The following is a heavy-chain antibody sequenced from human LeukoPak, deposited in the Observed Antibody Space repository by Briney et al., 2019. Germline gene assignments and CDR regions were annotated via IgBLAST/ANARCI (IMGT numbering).Heavy chain of an antibody. J-gene: IGHJ4*02. V-gene: IGHV3-21*01. Sequence: GGSLRLSCAASGFTFSSYSMNWVRQAPGKGLEWISSISSSSSYIYYADLVKGRFTISRDNAKNSLYLQMNSLRAEDTAVYYCARFIVSWSGYYEEDFDYWGQGTLVTVSS. CDR1: GFTFSSYS. CDR3: ARFIVSWSGYYEEDFDY. D-gene: IGHD3-3*01. CDR2: ISSSSSYI.